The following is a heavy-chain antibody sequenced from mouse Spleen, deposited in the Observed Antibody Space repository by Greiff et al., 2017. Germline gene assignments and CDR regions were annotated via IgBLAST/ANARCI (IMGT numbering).Heavy chain of an antibody. J-gene: IGHJ2*01. V-gene: IGHV5-12*02. CDR2: ISNGGGST. CDR3: ARHAHYLDY. CDR1: GFTFSDYY. D-gene: IGHD1-2*01. Sequence: EVKLMESGGGLVQPGGSLKLSCATSGFTFSDYYMYWVRQTPEKRLEWVAYISNGGGSTYYPDTVKGRFTISRDNAKNTLYLQMSRLKSEDTAMYYCARHAHYLDYWGQGTTLTVSS.